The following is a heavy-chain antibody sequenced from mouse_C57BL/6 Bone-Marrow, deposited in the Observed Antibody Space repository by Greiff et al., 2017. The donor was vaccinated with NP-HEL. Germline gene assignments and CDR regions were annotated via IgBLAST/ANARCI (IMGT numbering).Heavy chain of an antibody. CDR3: ASHYDYGVAWFDY. J-gene: IGHJ3*01. V-gene: IGHV5-6*01. Sequence: EVKLMESGGDLVKPGGSLKLSCAASGFTFSSYGMSWVRQTPDKRLEWVATISSGGSYTYYPDSVKGRFTISRDNAKNTLYLQMSSLKSEDTAMYYCASHYDYGVAWFDYWGQGTRVTVSA. CDR2: ISSGGSYT. CDR1: GFTFSSYG. D-gene: IGHD2-4*01.